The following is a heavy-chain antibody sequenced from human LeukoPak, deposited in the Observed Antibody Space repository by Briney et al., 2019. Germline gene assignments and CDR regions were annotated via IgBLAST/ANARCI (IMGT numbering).Heavy chain of an antibody. CDR1: GYSISSGYF. D-gene: IGHD3-10*01. J-gene: IGHJ3*02. CDR3: AKSNGYGLVDI. Sequence: SETLSLTCTVSGYSISSGYFWGWIRQPPGKGLEWIGSIYHSGTTYYNPSLKSRVTISVDTSKNLFSLRLSSVTAADTAVYYCAKSNGYGLVDIWGQGTMVTVSS. V-gene: IGHV4-38-2*02. CDR2: IYHSGTT.